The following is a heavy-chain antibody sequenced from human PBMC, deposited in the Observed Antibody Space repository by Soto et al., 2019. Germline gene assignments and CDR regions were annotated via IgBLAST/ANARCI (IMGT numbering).Heavy chain of an antibody. CDR2: ISNDENIK. CDR3: ARGLRGVLDY. J-gene: IGHJ4*02. V-gene: IGHV3-33*01. D-gene: IGHD5-12*01. Sequence: PGGSLRLSCVASGFNFGNFGMHWVRQAPGKGLEWLTVISNDENIKQDSVRGRFAIVRDNSKNTLYLHLTSLRAEDTAIYYCARGLRGVLDYWGQGTLVTVSS. CDR1: GFNFGNFG.